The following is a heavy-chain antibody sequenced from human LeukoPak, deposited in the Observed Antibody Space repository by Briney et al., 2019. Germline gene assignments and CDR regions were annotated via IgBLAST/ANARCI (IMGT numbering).Heavy chain of an antibody. CDR1: GFTFSSYA. Sequence: GGSLRLSCATSGFTFSSYAMHWVRQAPGKGLEWVAGISHDGSNTFYADSVKGRFTISRDNAKNSLYLQMESLRAEDTAFYYCARAPITSPFYFDYWGQGTLVTVSS. CDR3: ARAPITSPFYFDY. V-gene: IGHV3-30*07. CDR2: ISHDGSNT. D-gene: IGHD2-2*01. J-gene: IGHJ4*02.